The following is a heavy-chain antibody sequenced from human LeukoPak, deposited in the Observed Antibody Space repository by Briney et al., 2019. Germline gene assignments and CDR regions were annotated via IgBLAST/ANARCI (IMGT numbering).Heavy chain of an antibody. CDR2: IRAKHLGGTT. CDR3: SRNSGTYRGYGMDV. V-gene: IGHV3-49*04. CDR1: GFIFRDRA. J-gene: IGHJ6*02. Sequence: GGSLRLSCTASGFIFRDRAMSWVRQAPGKGLEWVGFIRAKHLGGTTEYASSVKDRFSISRDDSNSIAYLHMNSLKTEDTAVYYCSRNSGTYRGYGMDVWGQGTRSPSP. D-gene: IGHD1-26*01.